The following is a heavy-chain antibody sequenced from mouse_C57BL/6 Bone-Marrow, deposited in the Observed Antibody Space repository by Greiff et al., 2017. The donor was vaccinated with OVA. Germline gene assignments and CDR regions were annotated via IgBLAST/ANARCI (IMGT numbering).Heavy chain of an antibody. CDR2: IDPSDSYT. D-gene: IGHD2-4*01. CDR3: ARFDYHSMDY. J-gene: IGHJ4*01. Sequence: QVQLQQPGAELVMPGASVKLSCKASGYTFTSYWMHWVKQRPGQGLEWIGEIDPSDSYTNYNQKFKGKSTLTVDKSSSTAYMQLSSLTSEDSAGYYCARFDYHSMDYWGQGTSVTVSS. CDR1: GYTFTSYW. V-gene: IGHV1-69*01.